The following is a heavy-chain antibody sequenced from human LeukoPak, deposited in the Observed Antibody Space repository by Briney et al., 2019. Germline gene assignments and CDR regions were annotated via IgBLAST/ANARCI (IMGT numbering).Heavy chain of an antibody. CDR1: GFTFSSYT. D-gene: IGHD2-15*01. CDR2: ISTSGGTR. Sequence: GGSLRLSCAASGFTFSSYTMNWVRQDAGKGIEWVSYISTSGGTRFYADSVKGRFTISRDNAENSLYLQMNSLRAEDTAVYFCARFEHCSGGSCQLNAFDIWGQGTMVTVAS. V-gene: IGHV3-48*01. CDR3: ARFEHCSGGSCQLNAFDI. J-gene: IGHJ3*02.